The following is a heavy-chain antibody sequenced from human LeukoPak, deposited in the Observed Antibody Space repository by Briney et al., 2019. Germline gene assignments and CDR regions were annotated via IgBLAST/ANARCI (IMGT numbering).Heavy chain of an antibody. CDR1: GGSISNSYY. J-gene: IGHJ4*02. CDR2: IYYSGST. CDR3: ARGNYYGSGTRVEYDY. V-gene: IGHV4-39*07. Sequence: SETLSLTCTVSGGSISNSYYWGWIRQPPGKGLDWIGNIYYSGSTYYSPSLKSRVTISLDTYKNQFSLKLSSVTAADTAVYYCARGNYYGSGTRVEYDYWGQGTLVTVSS. D-gene: IGHD3-10*01.